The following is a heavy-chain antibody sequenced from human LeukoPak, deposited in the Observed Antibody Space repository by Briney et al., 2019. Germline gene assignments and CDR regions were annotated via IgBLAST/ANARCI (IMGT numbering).Heavy chain of an antibody. CDR1: GGSFSGYY. CDR2: ISGSGGST. D-gene: IGHD3-10*01. Sequence: PSETLSLTCAVYGGSFSGYYWSWIRQAPGKGLEWVSAISGSGGSTYYADSVKGRFTISRDNSKNTLYLQMNSLRAEDTAVYYCAKDRPGYYGSGSYYNHWLEGHNWGQGTLVTVSS. CDR3: AKDRPGYYGSGSYYNHWLEGHN. V-gene: IGHV3-23*01. J-gene: IGHJ4*02.